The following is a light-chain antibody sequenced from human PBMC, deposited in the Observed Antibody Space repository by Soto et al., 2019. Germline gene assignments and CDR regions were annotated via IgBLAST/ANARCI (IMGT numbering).Light chain of an antibody. CDR1: SSDVGSYNL. CDR2: EGS. Sequence: QSALTQPASVSGPPAQSITISCTGTSSDVGSYNLVSWYQQHPGKAPKLMIYEGSKRPSGVSNRFSGSKSGNTASLTISGLQAEDEADYYCCSYAGSNYVFGTGTKVTVL. J-gene: IGLJ1*01. V-gene: IGLV2-23*01. CDR3: CSYAGSNYV.